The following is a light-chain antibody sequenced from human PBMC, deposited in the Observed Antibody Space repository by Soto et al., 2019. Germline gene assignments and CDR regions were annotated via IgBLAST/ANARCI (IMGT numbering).Light chain of an antibody. CDR3: SSYTSSSTVV. V-gene: IGLV2-14*01. Sequence: QSALTQPASASGSPGQSITISCTGTSSDVGGYNYVSWYQQHPGKAPKLMIYDVSNRPSGVSNRFSGSKSGNTASLTISGLRAEDEADYYCSSYTSSSTVVFGGGTKLTVL. CDR2: DVS. J-gene: IGLJ2*01. CDR1: SSDVGGYNY.